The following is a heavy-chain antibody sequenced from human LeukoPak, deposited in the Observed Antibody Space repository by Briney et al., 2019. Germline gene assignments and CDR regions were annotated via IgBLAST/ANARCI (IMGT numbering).Heavy chain of an antibody. V-gene: IGHV3-21*01. CDR3: TSRDSGSYGGTFDY. J-gene: IGHJ4*02. CDR2: ISTSSSYI. CDR1: GFTFNRYN. D-gene: IGHD1-26*01. Sequence: GGSLRLSCAASGFTFNRYNMNWVRRAPGKGLEWVSSISTSSSYIYYADSVRGRFTISRDNSKNTLYLQMNSLRAEDTAVYYCTSRDSGSYGGTFDYWGQGTLVTVSS.